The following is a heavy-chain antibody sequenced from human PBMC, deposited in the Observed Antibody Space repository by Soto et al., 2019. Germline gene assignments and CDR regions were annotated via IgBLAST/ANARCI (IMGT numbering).Heavy chain of an antibody. V-gene: IGHV4-39*01. J-gene: IGHJ6*02. Sequence: SETLSLTCTVSGGSISSGDYYWSWIRQPPGKGLEWIGSIYYSGSTYYNPSLKSRVTISVDTSKNQLSLKLSSVTAADTAVYYCASLPTSYYDFWSGYYDYGMDVWGQGTTVTVSS. D-gene: IGHD3-3*01. CDR2: IYYSGST. CDR3: ASLPTSYYDFWSGYYDYGMDV. CDR1: GGSISSGDYY.